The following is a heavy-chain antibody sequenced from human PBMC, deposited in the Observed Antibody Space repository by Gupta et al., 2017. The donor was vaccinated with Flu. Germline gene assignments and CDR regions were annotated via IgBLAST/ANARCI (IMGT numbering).Heavy chain of an antibody. Sequence: APGKGLEWVSAISGSGGSTYYADSVKGRFTISRDNSKNTLYLQMNSLRAEDTAVYYCAKEGDYGGNYWYFDLWGRGTLVTVSS. V-gene: IGHV3-23*01. J-gene: IGHJ2*01. CDR2: ISGSGGST. CDR3: AKEGDYGGNYWYFDL. D-gene: IGHD4-17*01.